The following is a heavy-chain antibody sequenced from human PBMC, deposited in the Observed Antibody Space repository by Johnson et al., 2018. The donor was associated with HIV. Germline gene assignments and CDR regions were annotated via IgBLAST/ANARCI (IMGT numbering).Heavy chain of an antibody. D-gene: IGHD3-10*01. J-gene: IGHJ3*02. V-gene: IGHV3-53*04. CDR3: AKDIDELLWFIDAFDI. CDR1: GFSISSNY. Sequence: VQLVESGGGVVQPGGSLRLSCKASGFSISSNYMSWVRQPPGKGLEWVSVFYSGSNTYYADSVKGRFTISRDNAKNSLYLQMNSLRAEDTALYYCAKDIDELLWFIDAFDIWGQGTMVTVSS. CDR2: FYSGSNT.